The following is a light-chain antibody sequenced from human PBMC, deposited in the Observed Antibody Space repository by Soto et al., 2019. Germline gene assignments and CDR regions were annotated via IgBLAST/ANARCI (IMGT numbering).Light chain of an antibody. J-gene: IGKJ1*01. V-gene: IGKV1-9*01. CDR3: QLYNTYSGT. Sequence: DIQLTQSPSFLSASVGDRVTITFRASHCISNYLAFYQQKPGKAPKLLIYRASTLQSGVPSRFSASGSGTEFILTISSLQPDDFATYCCQLYNTYSGTFGQGTKV. CDR1: HCISNY. CDR2: RAS.